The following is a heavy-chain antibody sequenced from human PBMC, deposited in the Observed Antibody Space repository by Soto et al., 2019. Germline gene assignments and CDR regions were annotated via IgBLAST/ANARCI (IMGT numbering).Heavy chain of an antibody. CDR3: SRRASIPASGDY. CDR1: GNTFTNFG. J-gene: IGHJ4*02. D-gene: IGHD6-6*01. CDR2: ISPYNGER. V-gene: IGHV1-18*01. Sequence: AFRKVPLKASGNTFTNFGINLVRPAPGQRLEWMGWISPYNGERRYAQRVQARVIMTTDTSTTTAYMELSSLRSDDTAVYYCSRRASIPASGDYWGQGTLVTVSS.